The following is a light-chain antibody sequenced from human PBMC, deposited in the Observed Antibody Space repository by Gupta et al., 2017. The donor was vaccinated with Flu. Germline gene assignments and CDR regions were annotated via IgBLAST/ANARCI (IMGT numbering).Light chain of an antibody. CDR1: QSLVYSDGNIY. V-gene: IGKV2-30*01. CDR2: QVS. Sequence: DVVMTQSPLSLPVALGQPASISCRSSQSLVYSDGNIYLHRFQQRPGQSPRRLIYQVSHRESGVPDRFSGSGSGTDFTLKISSVEAEDVGVYYCMQGSRWPWAFGQGTKVEI. J-gene: IGKJ1*01. CDR3: MQGSRWPWA.